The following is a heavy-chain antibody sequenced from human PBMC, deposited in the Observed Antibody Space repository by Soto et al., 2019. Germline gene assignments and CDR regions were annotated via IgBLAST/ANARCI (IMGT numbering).Heavy chain of an antibody. D-gene: IGHD3-22*01. V-gene: IGHV1-69*12. CDR2: IIPIFGTA. CDR1: GGTFSSYA. J-gene: IGHJ3*02. Sequence: QVQLVQSGAEVKKPGSSVKVSCKASGGTFSSYAISWVRQAPGQGLEWMGGIIPIFGTANYAQKFQGRVTITADESTSTAYMELSSLRSEDTAVYYYASTYDSSGYYSNDAFDIWGQGTMVTVSS. CDR3: ASTYDSSGYYSNDAFDI.